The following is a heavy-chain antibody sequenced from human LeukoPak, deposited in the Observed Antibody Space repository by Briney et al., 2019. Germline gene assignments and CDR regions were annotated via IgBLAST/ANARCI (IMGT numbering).Heavy chain of an antibody. CDR1: GFTFSSYS. D-gene: IGHD2-15*01. Sequence: GGSLRLSCAASGFTFSSYSMNWVRQAPGKGLEWVSSISSSSSYTYYADSVKGRFTISRHNAKNSLYLHMNSLRAEDTAVYYCARDSQAYCSGGSCSMFDYWGQGSLVTVSS. J-gene: IGHJ4*02. V-gene: IGHV3-21*01. CDR3: ARDSQAYCSGGSCSMFDY. CDR2: ISSSSSYT.